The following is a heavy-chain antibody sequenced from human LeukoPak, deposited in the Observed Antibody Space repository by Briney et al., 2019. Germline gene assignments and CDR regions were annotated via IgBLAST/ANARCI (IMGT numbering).Heavy chain of an antibody. Sequence: GASVKVSCQASGYTFTGYYMHWVRQAPGQGLEWMGWINPSSGGTNYAQKFQGRVTMTRDTSISTAYMELSRLRSDDTAVYYCARGTSIVVVPAAIRDLDYWGQGTLVTVSS. CDR2: INPSSGGT. CDR1: GYTFTGYY. J-gene: IGHJ4*02. CDR3: ARGTSIVVVPAAIRDLDY. V-gene: IGHV1-2*02. D-gene: IGHD2-2*02.